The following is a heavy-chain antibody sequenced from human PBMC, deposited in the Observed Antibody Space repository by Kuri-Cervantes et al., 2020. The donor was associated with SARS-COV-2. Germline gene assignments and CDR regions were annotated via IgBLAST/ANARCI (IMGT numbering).Heavy chain of an antibody. Sequence: GESLKISCAASGFTFSSYGMHWVRQAPGKGLEWVAVIWYDGSNKYYADSVKGRFTISRDNSKNTLYLQMNSLRAEDTAVYYCSRDGDYGDYGNAFDIWGQGKMVTVSS. D-gene: IGHD4-17*01. CDR2: IWYDGSNK. CDR3: SRDGDYGDYGNAFDI. CDR1: GFTFSSYG. V-gene: IGHV3-33*08. J-gene: IGHJ3*02.